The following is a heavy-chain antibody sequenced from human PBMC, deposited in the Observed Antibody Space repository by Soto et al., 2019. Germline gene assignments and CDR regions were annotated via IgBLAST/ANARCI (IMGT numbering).Heavy chain of an antibody. CDR2: IYWDDDK. CDR3: AHAIGSSTHFDY. J-gene: IGHJ4*02. CDR1: GFSLSTSGVG. V-gene: IGHV2-5*02. Sequence: QITLKESGPTLVKPTQTLTLTFTFSGFSLSTSGVGVGWIRQPPGKALEWLALIYWDDDKRYSPSLKRGLAITKDNSKNQVVLTKTKRDPVDTPTDYCAHAIGSSTHFDYWVQGTLVTVSS. D-gene: IGHD2-2*01.